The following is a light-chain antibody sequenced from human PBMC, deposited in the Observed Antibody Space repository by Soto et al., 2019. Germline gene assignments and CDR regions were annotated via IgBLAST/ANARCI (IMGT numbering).Light chain of an antibody. CDR1: QSVSSY. V-gene: IGKV3-20*01. CDR2: GAS. J-gene: IGKJ2*01. CDR3: QQYNTSPFT. Sequence: EIVLTQSPGTLSLSPGERATLSCRASQSVSSYLAWYQENPGQAPRLLIYGASSRATGIPDRFSGSGSGTDFTLTISRLEPEDFALYYCQQYNTSPFTFGQWTKLEIK.